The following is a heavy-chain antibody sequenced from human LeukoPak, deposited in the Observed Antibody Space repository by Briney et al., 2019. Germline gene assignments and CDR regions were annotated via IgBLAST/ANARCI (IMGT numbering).Heavy chain of an antibody. V-gene: IGHV4-59*01. CDR1: GGSISSYY. CDR2: IYYSGST. CDR3: ARDCRRSGWYGESEYYYMDV. D-gene: IGHD6-19*01. Sequence: SETLSLTCTVSGGSISSYYWSWIRQPPGKGLEWIGYIYYSGSTNYNPSLKSRVTISVDTSKNQFSLKLSSVTAADTVVYYCARDCRRSGWYGESEYYYMDVWGKGTTVTVSS. J-gene: IGHJ6*03.